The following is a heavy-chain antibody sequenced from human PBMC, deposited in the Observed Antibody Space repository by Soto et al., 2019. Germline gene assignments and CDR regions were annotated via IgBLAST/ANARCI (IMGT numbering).Heavy chain of an antibody. CDR2: INPNSGGT. D-gene: IGHD3-3*01. J-gene: IGHJ4*02. V-gene: IGHV1-2*04. CDR3: ARARYDFWSGYSDH. Sequence: ASVKVSCKASGYTFTGYYMHWVRQAPGQGLEWMGWINPNSGGTNYAQKFQGWVTMTRDTSISTAYMELSRLRSDDTAVYYCARARYDFWSGYSDHWGQGTLVTVSS. CDR1: GYTFTGYY.